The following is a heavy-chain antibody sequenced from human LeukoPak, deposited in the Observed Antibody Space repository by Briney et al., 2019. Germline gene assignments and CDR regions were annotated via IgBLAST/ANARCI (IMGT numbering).Heavy chain of an antibody. J-gene: IGHJ4*02. D-gene: IGHD2-2*01. CDR1: GYTFTSYA. Sequence: SVKVSCKASGYTFTSYAISWVRQAPGQGLEWMGGIIPIFGTANYAQKFQGRVTITADESTSTAYMELSSLRSEDTAVYYCAREHPIYCSSTSCYSYFDYWGQGTLVTVSS. V-gene: IGHV1-69*01. CDR2: IIPIFGTA. CDR3: AREHPIYCSSTSCYSYFDY.